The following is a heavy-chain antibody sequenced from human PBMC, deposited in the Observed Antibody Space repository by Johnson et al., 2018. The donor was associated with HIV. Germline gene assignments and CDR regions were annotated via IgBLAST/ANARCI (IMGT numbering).Heavy chain of an antibody. D-gene: IGHD3-10*01. CDR1: GFIFSSFA. CDR3: ARSGVLLWCGEKDDAFDI. Sequence: QVQLVESGGGVVKPGRSLRLSCAASGFIFSSFAMHWVRQAPGKGLEWVAVISYDGGNKSSADSVPGRFTISRDNSKNTLYLQMNSLSAENTAVYYCARSGVLLWCGEKDDAFDIWGQGTMVTVSS. J-gene: IGHJ3*02. V-gene: IGHV3-30-3*01. CDR2: ISYDGGNK.